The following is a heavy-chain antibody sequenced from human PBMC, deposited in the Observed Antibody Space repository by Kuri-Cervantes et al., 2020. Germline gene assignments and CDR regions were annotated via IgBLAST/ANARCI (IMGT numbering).Heavy chain of an antibody. CDR1: GFTFRSYA. D-gene: IGHD6-13*01. J-gene: IGHJ4*02. Sequence: GESLKISCAASGFTFRSYAMHWVRQAPGKGLEWVAVISHDGSNKYYADSVKGRFTISRDSSKNTLYLQMNSLKTEDTAVYYCTRRIAAAGTTVPDDYWGQGTLVTVSS. CDR2: ISHDGSNK. V-gene: IGHV3-30-3*01. CDR3: TRRIAAAGTTVPDDY.